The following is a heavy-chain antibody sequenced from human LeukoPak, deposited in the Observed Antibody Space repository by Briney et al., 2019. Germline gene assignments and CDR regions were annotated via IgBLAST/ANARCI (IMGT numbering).Heavy chain of an antibody. CDR3: AKSAARLVSYYYYDMDV. J-gene: IGHJ6*03. CDR2: ISWDGGST. V-gene: IGHV3-43*01. D-gene: IGHD6-6*01. Sequence: GGSLRLSCAASGLTFDDYTMHWVRQAQGKGLEWVSLISWDGGSTYYADSVKGRFTISRDNSKNSLYLQMNSLRTDDTALYYCAKSAARLVSYYYYDMDVWGKGTTVTVSS. CDR1: GLTFDDYT.